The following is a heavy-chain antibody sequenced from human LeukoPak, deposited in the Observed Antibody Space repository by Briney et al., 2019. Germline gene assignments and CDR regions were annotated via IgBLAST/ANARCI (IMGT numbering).Heavy chain of an antibody. CDR1: GYTFTSYY. D-gene: IGHD6-19*01. CDR2: MNPNSGNT. J-gene: IGHJ6*02. Sequence: GASVKVSCKASGYTFTSYYMHWVRQATGQGLEWMGWMNPNSGNTGYAQKFQGRVTMTRNTSISTAYMELSSLRSEDTAVYYCARRPSKRAVAGRRTYYYYGMDVWGQGTTVTVSS. CDR3: ARRPSKRAVAGRRTYYYYGMDV. V-gene: IGHV1-8*02.